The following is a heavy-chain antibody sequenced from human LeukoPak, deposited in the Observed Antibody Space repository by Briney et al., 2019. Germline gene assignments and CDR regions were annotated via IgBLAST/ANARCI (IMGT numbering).Heavy chain of an antibody. CDR2: IYTSGST. Sequence: SETLSLTCTVSGGSISSYYWSWIRQPPGKGLEWIGYIYTSGSTNYNPSPKSRVTISVDTFKNQFSLKLSSVTAADTAVYYCARHTMVRGVSGYYYYYMDVWGKGTTVTVSS. CDR1: GGSISSYY. J-gene: IGHJ6*03. D-gene: IGHD3-10*01. V-gene: IGHV4-4*09. CDR3: ARHTMVRGVSGYYYYYMDV.